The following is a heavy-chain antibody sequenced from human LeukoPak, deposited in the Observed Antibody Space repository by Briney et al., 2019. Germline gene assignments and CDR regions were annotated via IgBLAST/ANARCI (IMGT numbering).Heavy chain of an antibody. D-gene: IGHD5-12*01. J-gene: IGHJ4*02. CDR2: IVASSGST. CDR1: GFSISNSA. Sequence: GGSLRLSCAASGFSISNSAMSWVRQAPGKGLEWISLIVASSGSTFYADSVKGRFTISRDSSKNTLYLQMNSLRAEDMAVYYCAKGAYDYIEMGYFDYWGQGTLVTVSS. V-gene: IGHV3-23*01. CDR3: AKGAYDYIEMGYFDY.